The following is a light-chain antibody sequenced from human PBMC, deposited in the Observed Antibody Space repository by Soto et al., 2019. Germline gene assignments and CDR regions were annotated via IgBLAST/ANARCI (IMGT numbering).Light chain of an antibody. Sequence: EIVLTQSPGTLSLSPGERATLSCRASQSVSSNSLAWYEQKPGQAPRLLIYHASNRATGIPARFSGSGSGTDFTLTISSLEPEDFAVYYCQQRSDWPPWTFGQGTKVDIK. CDR2: HAS. CDR1: QSVSSN. J-gene: IGKJ1*01. CDR3: QQRSDWPPWT. V-gene: IGKV3-11*01.